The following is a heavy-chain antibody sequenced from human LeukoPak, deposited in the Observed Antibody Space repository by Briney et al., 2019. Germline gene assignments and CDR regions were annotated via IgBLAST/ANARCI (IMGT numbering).Heavy chain of an antibody. V-gene: IGHV3-7*01. Sequence: PGGSLRLSCAASGFTFSSYWMNWVRQAPGKGLEWVANIKQDGSEKYYVDSVKGRFTISRDNSKNTLYLQMNSLRAEDTAVYYCARDPLLWFGEGWFDPWGQGTLVTVSS. CDR1: GFTFSSYW. CDR2: IKQDGSEK. J-gene: IGHJ5*02. CDR3: ARDPLLWFGEGWFDP. D-gene: IGHD3-10*01.